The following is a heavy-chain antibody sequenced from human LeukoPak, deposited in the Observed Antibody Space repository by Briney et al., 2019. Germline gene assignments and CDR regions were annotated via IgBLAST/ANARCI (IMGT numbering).Heavy chain of an antibody. V-gene: IGHV3-23*01. CDR2: ISGSGDST. D-gene: IGHD6-13*01. J-gene: IGHJ4*02. CDR1: GFTFNAYA. Sequence: GGSLRLSCAASGFTFNAYAMGWVRQAPGKGLDWVSAISGSGDSTYYADSVKGRFTISRDNSKNTVYLQMSSLRAEDTAVYYCAKDYYSRPVTSRFDQWGQGTLVTVSS. CDR3: AKDYYSRPVTSRFDQ.